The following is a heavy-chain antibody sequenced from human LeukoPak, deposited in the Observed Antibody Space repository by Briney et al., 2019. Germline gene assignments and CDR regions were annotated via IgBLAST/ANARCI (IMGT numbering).Heavy chain of an antibody. V-gene: IGHV3-7*04. CDR1: GFTFSSYW. Sequence: GGSLRLSCAASGFTFSSYWMSWVRQAPGKGLEWVANIKQDGSAKYYVDSVKGRFTISRDNAKNSLYLQMNSLRAEDTAVYYCARAGRTYYYDSSGQSDAFDIWGQGTMVTVSS. CDR3: ARAGRTYYYDSSGQSDAFDI. D-gene: IGHD3-22*01. CDR2: IKQDGSAK. J-gene: IGHJ3*02.